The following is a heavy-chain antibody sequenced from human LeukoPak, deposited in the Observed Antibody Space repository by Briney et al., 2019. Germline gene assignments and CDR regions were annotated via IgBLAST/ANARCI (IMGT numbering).Heavy chain of an antibody. CDR1: GGSISSPSDY. D-gene: IGHD5-24*01. Sequence: SETLSLTCTLSGGSISSPSDYWGWIRQPPAKGLEWIGSVYYTGDTYHNPSLKSRVTVSVDSSKNQFSLKLRSVTAADTGVYYCAREDGYSMDDAFDIWGQGTLVTVSS. CDR2: VYYTGDT. CDR3: AREDGYSMDDAFDI. J-gene: IGHJ3*02. V-gene: IGHV4-39*01.